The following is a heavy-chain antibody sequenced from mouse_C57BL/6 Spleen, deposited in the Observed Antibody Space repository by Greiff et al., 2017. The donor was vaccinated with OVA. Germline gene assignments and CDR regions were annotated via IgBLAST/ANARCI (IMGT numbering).Heavy chain of an antibody. J-gene: IGHJ2*01. D-gene: IGHD1-1*01. Sequence: QVQLQQPGAELVKPGASVKLSCKASGYTFTSYWMHWVKQRPGQGLEWIGMIHPTGGSTNYNEKFKSKATLTVDKSSSTAYMQLSSLTSEDSAVYYCARRNLDYGSSPYYFDYWGQGTTLTVSS. V-gene: IGHV1-64*01. CDR2: IHPTGGST. CDR1: GYTFTSYW. CDR3: ARRNLDYGSSPYYFDY.